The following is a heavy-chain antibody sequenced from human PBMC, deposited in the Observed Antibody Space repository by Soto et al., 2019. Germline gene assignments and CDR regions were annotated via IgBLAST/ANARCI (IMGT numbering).Heavy chain of an antibody. CDR3: PTYHGDYNFDH. CDR1: GYTLNEVA. J-gene: IGHJ5*02. Sequence: QVQLVQSGAEVKKPGASVKVSCKVSGYTLNEVAMHWVRQAPGKGLEWLGGFDPDEAETIYAQHFQGRVNMTEDTSTDTVYMELSSLRSEDTALYFCPTYHGDYNFDHWGQGTLVTVSS. V-gene: IGHV1-24*01. D-gene: IGHD4-17*01. CDR2: FDPDEAET.